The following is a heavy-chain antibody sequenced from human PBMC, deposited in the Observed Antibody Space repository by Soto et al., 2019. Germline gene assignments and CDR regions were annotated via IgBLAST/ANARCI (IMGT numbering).Heavy chain of an antibody. V-gene: IGHV1-69*13. D-gene: IGHD4-4*01. CDR3: AVSMTTVTPSGMDV. CDR1: GGTFSSYA. J-gene: IGHJ6*02. Sequence: GASVKVSCKASGGTFSSYAISWVRQAPGQGLEWMGGIIPIFGTANYAQKFQGRVTITADESMSTAYMELSSLRSEGTAVYYCAVSMTTVTPSGMDVWGQGTTVTVSS. CDR2: IIPIFGTA.